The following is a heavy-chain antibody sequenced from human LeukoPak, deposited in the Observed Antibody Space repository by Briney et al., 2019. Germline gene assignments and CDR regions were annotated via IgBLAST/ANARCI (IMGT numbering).Heavy chain of an antibody. D-gene: IGHD5-12*01. CDR1: GGSISSSRYY. J-gene: IGHJ4*02. CDR2: LYYSGST. Sequence: PSETLSLTCTVSGGSISSSRYYWGWIRQPPGKGLEWIGSLYYSGSTYYNPSLKSRVTISVDTSKNQFSLKLSSVTAADTAVYYCARDLRPNGYDYIDYWGQGTLVTVSS. CDR3: ARDLRPNGYDYIDY. V-gene: IGHV4-39*07.